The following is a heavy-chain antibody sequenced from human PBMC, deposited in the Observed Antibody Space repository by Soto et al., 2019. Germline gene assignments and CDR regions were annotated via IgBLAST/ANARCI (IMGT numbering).Heavy chain of an antibody. D-gene: IGHD3-9*01. CDR2: VYFSGDS. Sequence: QLQLEESGPGLVKPSETLSLICTVSGGSVSSAGYFWGWIRQPPGKGLEWLGSVYFSGDSYYNPSLKSRVAMSVDTPKSQFSLNLTSATAADTAVYYCARHRPAASRYAYYHYMDVWGKGTTVTVSS. J-gene: IGHJ6*03. CDR3: ARHRPAASRYAYYHYMDV. CDR1: GGSVSSAGYF. V-gene: IGHV4-39*01.